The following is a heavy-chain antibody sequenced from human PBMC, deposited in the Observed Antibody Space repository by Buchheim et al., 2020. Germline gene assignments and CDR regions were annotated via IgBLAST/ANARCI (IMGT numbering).Heavy chain of an antibody. CDR3: AKVPLDTIFGVVIPTGGNYFDY. Sequence: EVQLVESGGGLVQPGGSLRLSCAASGFTFSSYAMSWVRQAPGKGREWVSAFIGSGGSTYYADSVKGRFTISRDNSKNTLYLQMNSLRAEDTAVYYCAKVPLDTIFGVVIPTGGNYFDYWRQGTL. J-gene: IGHJ4*02. D-gene: IGHD3-3*01. V-gene: IGHV3-23*04. CDR2: FIGSGGST. CDR1: GFTFSSYA.